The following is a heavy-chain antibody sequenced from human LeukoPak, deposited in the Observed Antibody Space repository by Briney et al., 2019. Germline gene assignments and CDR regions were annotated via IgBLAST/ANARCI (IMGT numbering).Heavy chain of an antibody. J-gene: IGHJ4*02. CDR2: IYYSGST. D-gene: IGHD4-17*01. CDR1: GGSISSYY. CDR3: AREEYGDRRYSN. V-gene: IGHV4-59*01. Sequence: SETLFLTFIVSGGSISSYYCSWIRQPPGKGLEWIGYIYYSGSTNYNPSLKSRVTISVDTSKNQFSLRLRSVTAADTAVYCAREEYGDRRYSNWGQGTLVTVSS.